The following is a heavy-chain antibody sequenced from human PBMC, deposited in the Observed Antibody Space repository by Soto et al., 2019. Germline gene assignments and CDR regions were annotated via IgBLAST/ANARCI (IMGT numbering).Heavy chain of an antibody. CDR3: ARTDRDFYGLDV. J-gene: IGHJ6*02. V-gene: IGHV3-13*01. CDR2: ISAAGDT. CDR1: GFTFRNYD. Sequence: EVQLVESGGGLVQPGGSLRLSCEASGFTFRNYDMHWVRQGTGKGLEWVSGISAAGDTDYAESVEGRFTISRENAQNSFFLQMNSLRVGDTAVYYCARTDRDFYGLDVWGQGTTVIVFS.